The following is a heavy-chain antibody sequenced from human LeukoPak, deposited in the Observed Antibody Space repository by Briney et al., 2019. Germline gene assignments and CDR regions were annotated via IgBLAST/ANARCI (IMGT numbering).Heavy chain of an antibody. CDR2: INPNSGGT. Sequence: ASVKVSCKASGYTFTGYYMHWVRQAPGQGLEWMGWINPNSGGTNYAQKFQGRVTMTRDTSISTAYMELSRLRSDDTAVYYCARAKSGYFDWLYLWGLDCWGQGTLVTVPS. J-gene: IGHJ4*02. CDR3: ARAKSGYFDWLYLWGLDC. CDR1: GYTFTGYY. D-gene: IGHD3-9*01. V-gene: IGHV1-2*02.